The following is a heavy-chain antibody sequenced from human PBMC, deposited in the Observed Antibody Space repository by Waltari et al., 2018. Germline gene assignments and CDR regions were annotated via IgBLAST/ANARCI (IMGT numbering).Heavy chain of an antibody. J-gene: IGHJ6*02. V-gene: IGHV3-74*01. CDR1: GFTFTSYW. CDR2: ITSSSRST. D-gene: IGHD3-16*01. CDR3: AKGTAAFYYGMDV. Sequence: EVQLVESGGGLVQPGGSLRLSCAASGFTFTSYWMHWVRQAPGKGLEWVSAITSSSRSTYYADSVKGRFTISRDNSKNTAYLQMNSLRAGDTAIYYCAKGTAAFYYGMDVWGQGTTVTVSS.